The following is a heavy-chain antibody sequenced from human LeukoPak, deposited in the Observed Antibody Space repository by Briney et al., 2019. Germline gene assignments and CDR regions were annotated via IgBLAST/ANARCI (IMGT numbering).Heavy chain of an antibody. CDR2: IYTSGGT. CDR1: GGSISSYY. CDR3: ARRTILTGSDY. J-gene: IGHJ4*02. Sequence: SETLSLTCTVSGGSISSYYWSWIRQPPGKGLEWIGHIYTSGGTNYNPSLKSRVTMSIDTSKNQFSLKLSSVTAADTAVYYCARRTILTGSDYWGQGTLVTVSS. D-gene: IGHD3-9*01. V-gene: IGHV4-4*08.